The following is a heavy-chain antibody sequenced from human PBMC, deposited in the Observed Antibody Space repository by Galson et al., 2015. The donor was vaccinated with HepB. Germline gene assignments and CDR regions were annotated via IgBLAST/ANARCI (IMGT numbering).Heavy chain of an antibody. CDR1: GYTFTGYY. Sequence: SVKVSCKASGYTFTGYYMHWVRQAPGQGLEWMGWINPNSGGTNYAQKFQGRVTMTRDTSISTAYMELSRLRSDDTAVYYCARVLRANYDDCSSTSCQRNYYYYYYMDVWGKGTTVTVSS. CDR3: ARVLRANYDDCSSTSCQRNYYYYYYMDV. CDR2: INPNSGGT. V-gene: IGHV1-2*02. J-gene: IGHJ6*03. D-gene: IGHD2-2*01.